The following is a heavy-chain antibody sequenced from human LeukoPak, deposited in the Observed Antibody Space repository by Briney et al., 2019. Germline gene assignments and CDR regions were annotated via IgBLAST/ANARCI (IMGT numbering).Heavy chain of an antibody. CDR1: GFTFSSYA. CDR2: ISYDGSNK. J-gene: IGHJ6*03. Sequence: PGGSLRLSCAASGFTFSSYAMHWVRQAPGKGLEWVAVISYDGSNKYNAESVKGRFTISRDNSKNTLYLQMNSLRAEDTAVYYCARDKNYGDAYYYYYMAVWGKGTTVTISS. D-gene: IGHD4-17*01. CDR3: ARDKNYGDAYYYYYMAV. V-gene: IGHV3-30*04.